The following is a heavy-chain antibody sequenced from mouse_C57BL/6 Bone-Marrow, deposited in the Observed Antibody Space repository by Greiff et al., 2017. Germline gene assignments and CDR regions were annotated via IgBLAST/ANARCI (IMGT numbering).Heavy chain of an antibody. D-gene: IGHD1-1*01. J-gene: IGHJ1*03. V-gene: IGHV1-50*01. CDR2: IDPSASYT. Sequence: QVQLQQPGAELVKPGASVKLSCKASGYTFTSYWMQWVKQRPGQGLEWIGEIDPSASYTNYNQKFKGKATLTVAASSSTAYMQLSSLTSEDSAVYYCARGPVTTVVSDWYCDVWGTGTTVTVSS. CDR1: GYTFTSYW. CDR3: ARGPVTTVVSDWYCDV.